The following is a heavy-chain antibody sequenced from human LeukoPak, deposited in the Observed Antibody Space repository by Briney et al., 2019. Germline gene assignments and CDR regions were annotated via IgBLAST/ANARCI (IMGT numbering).Heavy chain of an antibody. Sequence: GGSLRLSCAASGFTFSSYSMNWVRQAPGKGLEWVSYISSSSTIYYADSVKGRFTISRDNAKNSLYLQMNSLRAEDTAVYYCARDTEKHFDYWGQGTLVTVSS. D-gene: IGHD4-11*01. J-gene: IGHJ4*02. CDR2: ISSSSTI. V-gene: IGHV3-48*01. CDR1: GFTFSSYS. CDR3: ARDTEKHFDY.